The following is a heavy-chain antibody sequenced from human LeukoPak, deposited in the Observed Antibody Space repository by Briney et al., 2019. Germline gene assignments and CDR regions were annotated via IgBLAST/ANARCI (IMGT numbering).Heavy chain of an antibody. CDR3: FRYGETSGRFGDS. V-gene: IGHV3-73*01. J-gene: IGHJ4*02. CDR2: IKSKLFNSET. D-gene: IGHD3-16*01. CDR1: GFTFYDSA. Sequence: QPGGSLRLSCAASGFTFYDSAMHWVRQAPGKGLEWLGRIKSKLFNSETAYVESVKGRFTIYKDDSKNTAFLQMNNLKTDDTALYYCFRYGETSGRFGDSWGQGTLVTVSS.